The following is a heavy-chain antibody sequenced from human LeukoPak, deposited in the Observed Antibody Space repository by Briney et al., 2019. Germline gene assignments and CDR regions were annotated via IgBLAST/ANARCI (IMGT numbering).Heavy chain of an antibody. J-gene: IGHJ6*02. V-gene: IGHV1-18*01. CDR3: ARGTWNIMVAKDGMDV. D-gene: IGHD2-15*01. Sequence: GASVKVSCKASGDTFTNYGFNWVRQAPGQGLQWMGWISAFNGNTTYAQKFQGRVTMTTDASTSTAYMELRSLRSDDTAVYYCARGTWNIMVAKDGMDVWGQGTTVTVSS. CDR1: GDTFTNYG. CDR2: ISAFNGNT.